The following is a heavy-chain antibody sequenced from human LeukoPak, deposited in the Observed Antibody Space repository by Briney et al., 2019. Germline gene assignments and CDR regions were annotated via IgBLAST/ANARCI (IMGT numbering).Heavy chain of an antibody. CDR2: IKPDGSAQ. J-gene: IGHJ4*02. Sequence: GGSLRLSCATSGFTFSSNWMSWVRHVPGRGLDWVANIKPDGSAQYYAASVKGRFTVSRDNAKNSVYLQMNSLRVEDTAVYYCARANNSSWHNWGQGTLVTVSA. CDR1: GFTFSSNW. D-gene: IGHD6-13*01. V-gene: IGHV3-7*01. CDR3: ARANNSSWHN.